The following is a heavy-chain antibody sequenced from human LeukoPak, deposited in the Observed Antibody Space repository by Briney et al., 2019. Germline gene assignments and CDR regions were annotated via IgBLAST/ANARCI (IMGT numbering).Heavy chain of an antibody. V-gene: IGHV3-9*01. CDR2: ISWNSGSI. Sequence: GGSLRLSCAASGFTFDDYAMHWVRQAPGKGLEWVSGISWNSGSIGYADSVKGRFTISRDNAKNSLYLQMNGLRAEDTALYYCAKDPGYSYGSGNYFDYWGQGTLVIVSS. D-gene: IGHD5-18*01. CDR1: GFTFDDYA. J-gene: IGHJ4*02. CDR3: AKDPGYSYGSGNYFDY.